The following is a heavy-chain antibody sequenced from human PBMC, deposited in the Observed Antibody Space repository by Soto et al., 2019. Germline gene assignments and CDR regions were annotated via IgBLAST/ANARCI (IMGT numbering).Heavy chain of an antibody. J-gene: IGHJ4*01. CDR3: VQRSLPMAST. CDR1: GRTFNINADF. D-gene: IGHD1-1*01. V-gene: IGHV4-39*01. Sequence: SETLSLSCTVSGRTFNINADFWYLAWIRQPQGKGLEWIGSIDNGGNTHYNAPLKSRVIIYADTSKNQFSLSLNSVTAADTAVYYCVQRSLPMASTWGHGIPVTVS. CDR2: IDNGGNT.